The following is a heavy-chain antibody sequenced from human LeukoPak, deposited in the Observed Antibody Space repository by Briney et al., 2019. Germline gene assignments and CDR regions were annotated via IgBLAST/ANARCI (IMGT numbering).Heavy chain of an antibody. D-gene: IGHD3-16*02. J-gene: IGHJ4*02. V-gene: IGHV1-8*01. CDR1: GYTFTSYD. Sequence: ASVKVSCKASGYTFTSYDINWVRQATGQGLEWMGWMNPNSGNTGYAQKFQGRVTMTRNTSISTAYMELSSLRSEDTAVYYCAGGRAYYDYVWGSYRYYFDYWGQGTLVTVSS. CDR2: MNPNSGNT. CDR3: AGGRAYYDYVWGSYRYYFDY.